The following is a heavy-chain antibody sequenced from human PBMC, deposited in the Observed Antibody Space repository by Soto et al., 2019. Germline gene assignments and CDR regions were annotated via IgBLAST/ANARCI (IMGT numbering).Heavy chain of an antibody. J-gene: IGHJ4*02. Sequence: QVQLQESGPGLVKPSETLSLTCTVSGGSISSYYCSWIRLPPGKGLEWIGYIYYSGSANYNPSLKSRVTISVDTSKNQFSLKLSSVTAADTAVYYCARAGAATLSAYWGQGTLVTVSS. V-gene: IGHV4-59*01. CDR3: ARAGAATLSAY. CDR2: IYYSGSA. CDR1: GGSISSYY. D-gene: IGHD2-15*01.